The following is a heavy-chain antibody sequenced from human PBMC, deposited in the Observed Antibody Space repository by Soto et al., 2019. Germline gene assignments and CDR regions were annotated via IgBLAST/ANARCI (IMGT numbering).Heavy chain of an antibody. D-gene: IGHD4-17*01. Sequence: LQTLSHPCDVSGDTIIAGCCTWAWIRQPPGKALEWIGHTYHSGNPYYNPSLKSRVIISVDRSKNQFSLKLSSVTAADTAVYYCAIAGMTDYGDYFDYWGQGTLVTVSS. CDR1: GDTIIAGCCT. CDR2: TYHSGNP. J-gene: IGHJ4*02. V-gene: IGHV4-30-2*01. CDR3: AIAGMTDYGDYFDY.